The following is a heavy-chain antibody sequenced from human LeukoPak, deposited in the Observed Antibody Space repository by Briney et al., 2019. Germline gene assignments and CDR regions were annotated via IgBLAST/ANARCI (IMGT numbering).Heavy chain of an antibody. CDR1: GGSISSYY. Sequence: SETLSLTCTVSGGSISSYYWSWIRQPAGKGLEWIGRIYTSGSTNYNPSLKSRVTMSVDTSKNQFSLKLSSVTAADTAVYYCARGARPRYNWNFKWFDPWGQGTLVTVSS. CDR3: ARGARPRYNWNFKWFDP. CDR2: IYTSGST. V-gene: IGHV4-4*07. D-gene: IGHD1-7*01. J-gene: IGHJ5*02.